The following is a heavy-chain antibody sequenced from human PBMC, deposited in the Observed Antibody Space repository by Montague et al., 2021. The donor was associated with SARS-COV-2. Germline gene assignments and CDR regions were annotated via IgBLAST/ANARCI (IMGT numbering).Heavy chain of an antibody. V-gene: IGHV4-61*02. J-gene: IGHJ6*02. Sequence: TLSLTCTVSGGSISTGSYYWSWIRQPAGKGLEWIGRIYTSGSTNYNPSLKSRVTISVDTSKNQFSLKLSSVTAADTAVYYRARGPHYDILTSYYKDGMDVWGQGTTVTVSS. CDR3: ARGPHYDILTSYYKDGMDV. D-gene: IGHD3-9*01. CDR2: IYTSGST. CDR1: GGSISTGSYY.